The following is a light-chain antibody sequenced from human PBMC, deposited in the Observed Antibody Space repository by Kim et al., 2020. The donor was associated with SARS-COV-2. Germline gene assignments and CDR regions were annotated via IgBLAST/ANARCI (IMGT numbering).Light chain of an antibody. V-gene: IGKV1-5*03. CDR1: QTLGSW. J-gene: IGKJ2*03. CDR2: QAS. Sequence: SASVGDRVPITCRASQTLGSWLAWYQQKPNKAPKLLIYQASTLQTGVPSRFSGSRSGTEFTLTISSLQPDDFATYYCQQANSFPYSFGQGTKLEI. CDR3: QQANSFPYS.